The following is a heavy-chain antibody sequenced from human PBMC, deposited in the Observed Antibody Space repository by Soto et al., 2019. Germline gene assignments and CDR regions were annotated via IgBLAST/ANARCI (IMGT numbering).Heavy chain of an antibody. V-gene: IGHV3-64D*06. CDR3: MTTSNCSSTSCHAPFDY. CDR1: GFTFSSYA. CDR2: ISSNGGST. J-gene: IGHJ4*02. D-gene: IGHD2-2*01. Sequence: HPGVSLRLSCSASGFTFSSYAIHWVRQAPGKGLEYVSAISSNGGSTYYADSVKGRFTISRDNSKNTLYLQMSSLRAEDTAVYYFMTTSNCSSTSCHAPFDYWGQGTLVTVSS.